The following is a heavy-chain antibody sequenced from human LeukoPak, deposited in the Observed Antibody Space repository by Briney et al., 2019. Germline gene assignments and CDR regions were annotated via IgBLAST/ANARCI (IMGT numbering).Heavy chain of an antibody. CDR3: ARVYSDSSGYYVQGFDY. CDR1: GYTFTSYD. CDR2: MNPNNRNT. J-gene: IGHJ4*02. V-gene: IGHV1-8*01. D-gene: IGHD3-22*01. Sequence: ASVKVSCKASGYTFTSYDINWVRQAAGQGLEWVGWMNPNNRNTGYAQKFQGRVTMTMNTAISTAYMELSSLRSDDTAVYYCARVYSDSSGYYVQGFDYWGQGTLVTVSS.